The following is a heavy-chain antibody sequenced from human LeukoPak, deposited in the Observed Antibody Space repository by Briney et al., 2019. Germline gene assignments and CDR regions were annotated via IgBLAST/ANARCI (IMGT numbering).Heavy chain of an antibody. D-gene: IGHD2-15*01. Sequence: SQTLSLTCAISGDSVSSNSAAWNWIRQSPSRGLEWLGRTYYRSKWYNDYAVSVKSRITINPDTSKNQFSLQLNSVTPEDTAVYYCARDIEGYCSGGSCPTAFDYWGQGTLVTVSS. CDR1: GDSVSSNSAA. CDR3: ARDIEGYCSGGSCPTAFDY. V-gene: IGHV6-1*01. J-gene: IGHJ4*02. CDR2: TYYRSKWYN.